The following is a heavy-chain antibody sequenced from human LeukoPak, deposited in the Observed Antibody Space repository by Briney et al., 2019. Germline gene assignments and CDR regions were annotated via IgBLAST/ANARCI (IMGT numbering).Heavy chain of an antibody. Sequence: GSLRLSCAASGFTFRNFGMHWVRQAPGKGLEWVAVIWYDGSEKYYADSVKGRFIISRDNSKNMLYLQTNSLRAEDTAVYYCVRDRNALQFLDFWGQGTVVTVSS. CDR2: IWYDGSEK. CDR1: GFTFRNFG. D-gene: IGHD3-3*01. V-gene: IGHV3-33*01. CDR3: VRDRNALQFLDF. J-gene: IGHJ4*02.